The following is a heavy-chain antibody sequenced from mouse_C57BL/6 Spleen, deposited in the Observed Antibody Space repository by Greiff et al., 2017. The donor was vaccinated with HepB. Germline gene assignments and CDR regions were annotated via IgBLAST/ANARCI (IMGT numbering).Heavy chain of an antibody. V-gene: IGHV1-55*01. CDR1: GYTFASYW. Sequence: QVQLQQPGAELVKPGASVKMSCKASGYTFASYWITCVKQRPGQGLEWIGDIYPGSGSTNYNEKFKSKATLTVDTSSSTAYMQLSSLTSEDSAVYYCARTIYYYGSSPAWFAYWGQGTLVTVSA. J-gene: IGHJ3*01. CDR3: ARTIYYYGSSPAWFAY. CDR2: IYPGSGST. D-gene: IGHD1-1*01.